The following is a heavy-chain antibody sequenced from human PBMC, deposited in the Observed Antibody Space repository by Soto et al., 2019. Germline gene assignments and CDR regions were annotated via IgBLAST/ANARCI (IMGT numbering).Heavy chain of an antibody. CDR1: GFTFSSYA. V-gene: IGHV3-30-3*01. J-gene: IGHJ3*02. D-gene: IGHD3-22*01. Sequence: PVGSLRLSCAASGFTFSSYAMHWVRQAPGKGLEWVAVISYDGSNKYYAGSVKGRFTISRDNSKNTLYLQMNSLRAEDTAVYYCARSGSGSIDAFDIWGQGTMVTVSS. CDR2: ISYDGSNK. CDR3: ARSGSGSIDAFDI.